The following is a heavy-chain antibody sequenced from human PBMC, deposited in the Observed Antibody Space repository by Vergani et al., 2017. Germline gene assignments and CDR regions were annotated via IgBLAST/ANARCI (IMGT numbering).Heavy chain of an antibody. CDR3: AKRGGDGYPTETDY. CDR2: ISGNGVTT. D-gene: IGHD5-24*01. V-gene: IGHV3-23*01. CDR1: GFTFKNYA. J-gene: IGHJ4*02. Sequence: EVQLLESGGGLVQPGGSLRLSCAASGFTFKNYAMNWVRQAPGKGLEWVSAISGNGVTTYYADSVKGRFIMSRDNSKNTLYLQMNSLRVDDTALYYCAKRGGDGYPTETDYWGQGVLVTVSS.